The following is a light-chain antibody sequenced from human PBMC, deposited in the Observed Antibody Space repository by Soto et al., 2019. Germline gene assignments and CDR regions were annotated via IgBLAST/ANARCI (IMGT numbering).Light chain of an antibody. J-gene: IGLJ2*01. CDR1: SSNIGAGYD. CDR3: QSYDSSLSGVE. Sequence: QSVLTQPPSVSGAPGQRVIISCTGSSSNIGAGYDVHWYQQLPGTAPKLLIYGNSNRPSGVPDRFSGSKSGTSASLAITGLQAEDEADYYCQSYDSSLSGVEFGGGTKLTVL. V-gene: IGLV1-40*01. CDR2: GNS.